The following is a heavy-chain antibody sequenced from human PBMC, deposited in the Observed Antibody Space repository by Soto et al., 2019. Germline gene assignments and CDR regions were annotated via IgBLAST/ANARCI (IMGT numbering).Heavy chain of an antibody. CDR1: GFTFGDYA. J-gene: IGHJ6*02. D-gene: IGHD6-13*01. Sequence: GGSLKLSCIASGFTFGDYAISWFRQAPGKGLEWGGFIRSKAYGGTTECAASVRGRFTISRDDSKSIAFLQMNSLKSEDTAVYYCSRGTAAGYYYGMDVWGQGTTVTVSS. CDR2: IRSKAYGGTT. CDR3: SRGTAAGYYYGMDV. V-gene: IGHV3-49*03.